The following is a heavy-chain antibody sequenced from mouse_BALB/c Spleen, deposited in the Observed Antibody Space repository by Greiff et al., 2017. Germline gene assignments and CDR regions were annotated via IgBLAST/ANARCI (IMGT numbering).Heavy chain of an antibody. CDR1: GYTFTSYW. V-gene: IGHV1-7*01. J-gene: IGHJ3*01. D-gene: IGHD2-4*01. CDR3: ANIYYDYGF. Sequence: VKLVESGAELAKPGASVKMSCKASGYTFTSYWMHWVKQRPGQGLEWIGYINPSTGYTEYNQKFKDKATLTADKSSSTAYMQLSSLTSEDSAVYYCANIYYDYGFWGQGTLVTVSA. CDR2: INPSTGYT.